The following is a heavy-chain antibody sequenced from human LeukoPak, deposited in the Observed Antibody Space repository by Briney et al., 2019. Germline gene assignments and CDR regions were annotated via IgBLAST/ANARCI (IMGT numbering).Heavy chain of an antibody. Sequence: GGSLRLSCAASGFTFSSYGMHWVRQAPGKGLEWVAFIRYDGSNKYYADSVKGRFTISRDNSKNTLYLQMNSLRAEDTAVYYCAKGGIAVARPLDYWGQGTLVTVSS. CDR2: IRYDGSNK. D-gene: IGHD6-19*01. J-gene: IGHJ4*02. CDR3: AKGGIAVARPLDY. V-gene: IGHV3-30*02. CDR1: GFTFSSYG.